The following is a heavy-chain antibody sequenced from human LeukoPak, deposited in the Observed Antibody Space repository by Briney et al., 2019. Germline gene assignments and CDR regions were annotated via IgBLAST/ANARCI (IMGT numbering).Heavy chain of an antibody. D-gene: IGHD3-16*02. V-gene: IGHV3-11*04. CDR3: ARDNGDYVWGSYRPGYGMDV. J-gene: IGHJ6*02. CDR2: ISSSGSTI. Sequence: PGGSLRLSCAASGFTFSDYYMSWIRQAPGKGLEWVSYISSSGSTIYYADFVKGRFTISRDNAKNSLYLQMNSLRAEDTAVYYCARDNGDYVWGSYRPGYGMDVWGQGTTVTVSS. CDR1: GFTFSDYY.